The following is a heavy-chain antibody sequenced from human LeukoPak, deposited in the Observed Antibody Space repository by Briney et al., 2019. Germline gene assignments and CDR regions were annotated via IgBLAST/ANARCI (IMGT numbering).Heavy chain of an antibody. CDR3: ARDLIAAAGTGGPYYYMDV. D-gene: IGHD6-13*01. Sequence: ASVKVSCKASGGTFSSYAISWVRQAPGQGLEWMGGIIPIFGTANYVQKFQGRVTITTDESTSTAYMELSSLRSEDTAVYYCARDLIAAAGTGGPYYYMDVWGKGTTVTVSS. J-gene: IGHJ6*03. V-gene: IGHV1-69*05. CDR1: GGTFSSYA. CDR2: IIPIFGTA.